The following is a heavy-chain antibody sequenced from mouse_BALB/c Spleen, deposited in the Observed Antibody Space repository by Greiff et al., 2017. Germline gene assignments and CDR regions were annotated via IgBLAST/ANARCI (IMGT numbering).Heavy chain of an antibody. J-gene: IGHJ3*01. Sequence: QVQLQQSGAELVRPGASVKLSCKASGYTFTSYWMQWVKQRPGQGLEWIGAIYPGDGDTRYTQKFKGKATLTADNSSSTAYMQLSSLASEDSAVYSCARDNDGAWFAYWGQGTLVTVAA. V-gene: IGHV1-87*01. CDR2: IYPGDGDT. CDR3: ARDNDGAWFAY. D-gene: IGHD2-4*01. CDR1: GYTFTSYW.